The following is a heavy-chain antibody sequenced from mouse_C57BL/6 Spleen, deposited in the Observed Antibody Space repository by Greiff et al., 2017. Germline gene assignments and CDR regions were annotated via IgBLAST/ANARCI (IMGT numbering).Heavy chain of an antibody. D-gene: IGHD2-5*01. CDR2: IDPEDGDT. CDR3: TTVSYYSIAWFAY. Sequence: VQLQQSGAELVRPGASVKLSCTASGFNIKDYYMHWVKQRPEQGLEWIGRIDPEDGDTEYAPKFQGKATMTADTSSNTAYLQLSSLTSEDTAVYYCTTVSYYSIAWFAYWGQGTLVTVSA. CDR1: GFNIKDYY. V-gene: IGHV14-1*01. J-gene: IGHJ3*01.